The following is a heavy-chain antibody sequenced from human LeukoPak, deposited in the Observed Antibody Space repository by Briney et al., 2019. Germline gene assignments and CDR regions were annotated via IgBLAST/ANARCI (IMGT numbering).Heavy chain of an antibody. Sequence: PGGSLRLSCAASGFTFSNYEMNWVRQAPGKGLEWVSYISSSGSTIYYADSVKGRFTISRDNAKSSLYLQMNSLRAEDTAVYYCARAVGPYDYWGQGTPVTVSS. CDR2: ISSSGSTI. CDR1: GFTFSNYE. V-gene: IGHV3-48*03. J-gene: IGHJ4*02. D-gene: IGHD3-10*01. CDR3: ARAVGPYDY.